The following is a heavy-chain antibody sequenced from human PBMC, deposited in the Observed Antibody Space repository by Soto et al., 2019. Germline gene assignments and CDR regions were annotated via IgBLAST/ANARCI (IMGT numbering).Heavy chain of an antibody. CDR2: IIPICGTA. Sequence: SVKVSCKASGGNFSSYAWSWVRQEPGQGLEWMGGIIPICGTANYAQKFQGRVTITADESTSTADMELSSLRSEATAVYYCARGGTTVSPGLFDSLGKGTLVTVSS. CDR3: ARGGTTVSPGLFDS. J-gene: IGHJ4*02. D-gene: IGHD4-17*01. CDR1: GGNFSSYA. V-gene: IGHV1-69*13.